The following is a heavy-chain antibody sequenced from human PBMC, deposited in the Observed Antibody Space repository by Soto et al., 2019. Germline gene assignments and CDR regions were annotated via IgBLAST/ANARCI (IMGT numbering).Heavy chain of an antibody. J-gene: IGHJ5*02. CDR2: IYSGGST. CDR1: GFTVSSNY. D-gene: IGHD5-12*01. V-gene: IGHV3-66*01. CDR3: ARDSGYEVAGPLS. Sequence: GGSLRLSCAASGFTVSSNYMSWVRQAPGKGLEWVSVIYSGGSTYYADSVKGRLTISRDNSKNTLYLQMNSLRAEDTAVYYCARDSGYEVAGPLSWGQGTLVTVSS.